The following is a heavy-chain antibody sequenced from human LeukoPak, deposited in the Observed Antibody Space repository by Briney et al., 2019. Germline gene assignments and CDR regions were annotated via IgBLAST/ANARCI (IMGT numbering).Heavy chain of an antibody. J-gene: IGHJ4*02. CDR1: GFTFDDYA. Sequence: PGGSLRLSCAASGFTFDDYAMHWVRQAPGKGLEWVSGISWNSGSIYYADSVKGRFTISRDNAKNSLYLQMSSLRAEDTALFYCAKDPNGGIGSHFDFWGQGILVTVSS. CDR3: AKDPNGGIGSHFDF. D-gene: IGHD6-13*01. CDR2: ISWNSGSI. V-gene: IGHV3-9*01.